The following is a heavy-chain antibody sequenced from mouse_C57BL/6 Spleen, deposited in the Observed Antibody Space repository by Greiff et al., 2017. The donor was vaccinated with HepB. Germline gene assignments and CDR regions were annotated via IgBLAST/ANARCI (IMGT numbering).Heavy chain of an antibody. D-gene: IGHD2-5*01. CDR1: GYTFTSYT. CDR2: INPSSGYT. J-gene: IGHJ4*01. Sequence: VHLVESGAELARPGASVKMSCKASGYTFTSYTMHWVKQRPGQGLEWIGYINPSSGYTKYNQKFKDKATLTADKSSSTAYMQLSSLTSEDSAVYYCARSEGSYYSNYDAMDYWGQGTSVTVSS. V-gene: IGHV1-4*01. CDR3: ARSEGSYYSNYDAMDY.